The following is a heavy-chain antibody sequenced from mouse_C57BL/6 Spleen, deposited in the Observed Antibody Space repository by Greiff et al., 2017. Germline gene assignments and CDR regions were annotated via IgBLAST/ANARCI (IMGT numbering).Heavy chain of an antibody. V-gene: IGHV5-17*01. Sequence: DVKLVESGGGLVKPGGSLKLSCAASGFTFSDSGLHWVRQAPEKGLEWVAYISSGSSTIYYADTVKGRFTISRDNAKNTLFLQMTSLRSEDTAMYYCARQGVVAMDYWGQGTSVTVSS. CDR3: ARQGVVAMDY. CDR1: GFTFSDSG. J-gene: IGHJ4*01. CDR2: ISSGSSTI. D-gene: IGHD1-1*01.